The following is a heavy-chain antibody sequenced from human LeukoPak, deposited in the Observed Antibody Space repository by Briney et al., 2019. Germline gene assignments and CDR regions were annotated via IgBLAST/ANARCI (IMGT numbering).Heavy chain of an antibody. V-gene: IGHV4-59*01. CDR3: TRVTGYRIEDFFDY. J-gene: IGHJ4*02. CDR1: GGSISSYY. CDR2: IYYSGST. Sequence: SETLSLTCTVSGGSISSYYWSWIRQPPGKGREGIGYIYYSGSTNYNPSPSTPVTISVETSKNAFSLKLRSVTPAHPPAHPCTRVTGYRIEDFFDYWAQGTLVPVSS. D-gene: IGHD6-13*01.